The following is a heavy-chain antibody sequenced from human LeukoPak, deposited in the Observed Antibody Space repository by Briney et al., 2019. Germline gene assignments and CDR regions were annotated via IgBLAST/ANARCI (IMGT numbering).Heavy chain of an antibody. CDR2: IKEDGSDK. V-gene: IGHV3-7*01. CDR3: ARDAGYGYDRFDY. CDR1: GFIFSSYW. J-gene: IGHJ4*02. Sequence: GGSLRLSCAASGFIFSSYWMAWVRQAPGKGLEWVSNIKEDGSDKNYVESLKGRFTISRDNAKNSLYLQMDSLRAEDTAVYYCARDAGYGYDRFDYWGQGTQVTVSS. D-gene: IGHD5-18*01.